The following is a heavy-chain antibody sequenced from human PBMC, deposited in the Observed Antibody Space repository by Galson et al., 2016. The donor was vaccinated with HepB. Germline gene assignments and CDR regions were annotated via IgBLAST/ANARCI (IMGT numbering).Heavy chain of an antibody. J-gene: IGHJ4*02. CDR2: VYSDGLT. D-gene: IGHD2-2*02. CDR1: DFTLNY. Sequence: SLRLSCAASDFTLNYMSWVRQAPGRGLEWVSIVYSDGLTFYADSVTGRFTISRDNSKNTLYLQMNNLRAEDTAVYYCAMMLHTYLFNYWGPGTLVSVSS. V-gene: IGHV3-53*01. CDR3: AMMLHTYLFNY.